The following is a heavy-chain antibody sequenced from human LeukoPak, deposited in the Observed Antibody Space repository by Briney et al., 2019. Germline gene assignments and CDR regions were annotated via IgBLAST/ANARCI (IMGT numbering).Heavy chain of an antibody. CDR3: ATDPAGIGFESY. Sequence: PGGSLRLSCVASGFTVSSNYMTWVRQAPGKGLEWVSVIYTGGTPYYADSVKGRFTISRDISKNTVYLQMNSLRAEDTAVYYCATDPAGIGFESYWGQGTLVTVSS. V-gene: IGHV3-53*01. D-gene: IGHD1-14*01. J-gene: IGHJ4*02. CDR2: IYTGGTP. CDR1: GFTVSSNY.